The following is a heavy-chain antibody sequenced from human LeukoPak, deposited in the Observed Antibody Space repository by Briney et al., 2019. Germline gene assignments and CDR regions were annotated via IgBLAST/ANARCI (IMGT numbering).Heavy chain of an antibody. V-gene: IGHV3-30*18. CDR3: AKDRYGDYGPFDN. D-gene: IGHD4-17*01. CDR2: IPSDGSYK. CDR1: GFNFNSHG. J-gene: IGHJ3*02. Sequence: GGSLRLSCAASGFNFNSHGMHWVRQAPGKGLEWVALIPSDGSYKYSAASVKGRFTISSDNSKHTLSLQMSSVRPNDTAVYYCAKDRYGDYGPFDNWGEETMVTVSS.